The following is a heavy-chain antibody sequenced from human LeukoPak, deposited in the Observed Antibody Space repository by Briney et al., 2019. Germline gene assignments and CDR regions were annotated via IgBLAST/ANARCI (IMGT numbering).Heavy chain of an antibody. CDR3: ARGGSYSEYSQH. V-gene: IGHV1-2*02. J-gene: IGHJ1*01. Sequence: GPSVNVSCKASGYSFTGYYMHWVRQAPGQGLEWMGWINPNSGGTDYAQMLQGRVTMTRDTSITTAYMELSSLRSDDTAVYYCARGGSYSEYSQHWGQGTLVTVSS. CDR1: GYSFTGYY. D-gene: IGHD1-26*01. CDR2: INPNSGGT.